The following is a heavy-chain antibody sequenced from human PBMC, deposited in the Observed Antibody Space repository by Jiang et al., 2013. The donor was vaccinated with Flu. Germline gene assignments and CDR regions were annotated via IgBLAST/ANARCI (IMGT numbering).Heavy chain of an antibody. Sequence: KASGGIFSGNAINWVRQAPGQGLEWMGGIIPVFDTTNYAQKFQGRVTITADKFTSTAYMELSSLTSEDTAVYYCARGYSSGWYGDYDYYYGMDVWGQGTTVTVSS. D-gene: IGHD6-19*01. CDR2: IIPVFDTT. CDR3: ARGYSSGWYGDYDYYYGMDV. V-gene: IGHV1-69*06. CDR1: GGIFSGNA. J-gene: IGHJ6*02.